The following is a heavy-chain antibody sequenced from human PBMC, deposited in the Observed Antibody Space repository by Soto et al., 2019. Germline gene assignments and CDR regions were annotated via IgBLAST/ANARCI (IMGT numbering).Heavy chain of an antibody. V-gene: IGHV4-59*01. J-gene: IGHJ4*02. CDR2: IYYSGST. Sequence: QVQLQESGPGLVKPSETLSLTCTVSGGSISSYYWSWIRQPPGKGLEWIGYIYYSGSTNYNPARKSRVTISVNTPKNQFSLKLSSVTAEETAVYYCARRYAGNFDYWGQGTLVTVSS. CDR3: ARRYAGNFDY. D-gene: IGHD2-8*01. CDR1: GGSISSYY.